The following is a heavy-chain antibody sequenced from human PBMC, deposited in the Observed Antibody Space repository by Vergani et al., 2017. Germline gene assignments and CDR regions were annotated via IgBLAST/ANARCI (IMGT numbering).Heavy chain of an antibody. J-gene: IGHJ5*02. CDR1: GGSFSGYY. CDR3: ARGLKKRGWYGGSGENWFDP. V-gene: IGHV4-34*01. CDR2: INHSGST. Sequence: QVQLQQWGAGLLKPSETLSLTCAVYGGSFSGYYWSWIRQPPGKGLEWIGEINHSGSTNYNPSLKSRVTISVDTSKKQFSLKLSSVTAADPAVYYCARGLKKRGWYGGSGENWFDPWGQGTLVTVSS. D-gene: IGHD6-19*01.